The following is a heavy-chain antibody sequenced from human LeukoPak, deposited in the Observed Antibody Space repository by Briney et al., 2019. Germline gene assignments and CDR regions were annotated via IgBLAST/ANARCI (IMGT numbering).Heavy chain of an antibody. D-gene: IGHD3-22*01. V-gene: IGHV3-74*01. J-gene: IGHJ4*02. CDR3: ASWGYYDSSGYYQIDY. CDR1: GFTCSSYW. CDR2: FYSDGGST. Sequence: GGSLRLSCAASGFTCSSYWVHWVRQAPGKGLVWVSRFYSDGGSTTYADSVKGRFTISRDNSKNTLYLQMNSLRAEDTAVYYCASWGYYDSSGYYQIDYWGQGTLVTVSS.